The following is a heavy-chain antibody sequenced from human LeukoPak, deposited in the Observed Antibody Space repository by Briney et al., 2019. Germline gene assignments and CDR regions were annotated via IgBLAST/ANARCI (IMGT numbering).Heavy chain of an antibody. Sequence: SETLSLTCAVYGESFSGYHWTWIRQPPGKGPEWIGKIDHSGSTNYNPSLKSRVTISVATPKNQISLDLSSVTAADTAVYYCARCRYCNSTNCPYVGGFYYMDVWGNGTTVTVSS. CDR1: GESFSGYH. CDR3: ARCRYCNSTNCPYVGGFYYMDV. D-gene: IGHD2-2*01. V-gene: IGHV4-34*01. CDR2: IDHSGST. J-gene: IGHJ6*03.